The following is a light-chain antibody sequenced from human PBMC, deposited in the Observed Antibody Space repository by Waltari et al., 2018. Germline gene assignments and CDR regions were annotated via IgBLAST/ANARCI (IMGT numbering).Light chain of an antibody. Sequence: DIVMTQSQDSLAVSLGERATINCKSSQSLFSSSKNKNFLACFQQKPGQPPKLLIYWASTRESGVPDRFSGSGSGTDFTLTISSLQAEDVAVYYCQQYYPAPPRTFGQGTKVEIK. V-gene: IGKV4-1*01. J-gene: IGKJ1*01. CDR1: QSLFSSSKNKNF. CDR2: WAS. CDR3: QQYYPAPPRT.